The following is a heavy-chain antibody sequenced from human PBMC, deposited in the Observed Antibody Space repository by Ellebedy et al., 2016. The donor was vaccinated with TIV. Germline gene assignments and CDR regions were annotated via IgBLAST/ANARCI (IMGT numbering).Heavy chain of an antibody. CDR1: GGSISSYY. D-gene: IGHD3-3*01. J-gene: IGHJ4*02. V-gene: IGHV4-59*01. Sequence: GSLRLXCTVSGGSISSYYWSWIRQPPGKGLEWIGYMYYSGSTNYNPSLKSRVTISIDTSKNQFSLKLTSVTAADTAVYYCASYYDFPRNRFDYWGRGTLVTVSS. CDR3: ASYYDFPRNRFDY. CDR2: MYYSGST.